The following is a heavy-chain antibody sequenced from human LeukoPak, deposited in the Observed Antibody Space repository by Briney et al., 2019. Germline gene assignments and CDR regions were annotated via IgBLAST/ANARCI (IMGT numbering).Heavy chain of an antibody. J-gene: IGHJ4*02. V-gene: IGHV3-33*06. CDR2: IWNDGINT. Sequence: GGSLRLSCAVSGFSFSGYGMHWVRQAPRKGVEWVAVIWNDGINTYYADSVKGRFTISRDNSKYRVYLQMNSLRVEDTAVYYCVKGKTSPDFRGQGTLVTVSS. CDR3: VKGKTSPDF. CDR1: GFSFSGYG. D-gene: IGHD2/OR15-2a*01.